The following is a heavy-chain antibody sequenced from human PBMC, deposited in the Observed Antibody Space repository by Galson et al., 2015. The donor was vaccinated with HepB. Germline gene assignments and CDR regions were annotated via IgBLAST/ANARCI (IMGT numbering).Heavy chain of an antibody. CDR3: ARGEPYYDFWSGYWGEGVDFDY. CDR2: IWYDGSNK. Sequence: SLRLSCAASGFTFSSYGMHWVRQAPGKGLEWVAVIWYDGSNKYYADSVKGRFTISRDNSKNTLYLQMNSLRAEDTAVYYCARGEPYYDFWSGYWGEGVDFDYWGQGTLVTVSS. V-gene: IGHV3-33*01. D-gene: IGHD3-3*01. CDR1: GFTFSSYG. J-gene: IGHJ4*02.